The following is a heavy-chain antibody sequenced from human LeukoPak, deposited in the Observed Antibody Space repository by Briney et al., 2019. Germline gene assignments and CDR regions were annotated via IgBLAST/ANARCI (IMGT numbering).Heavy chain of an antibody. CDR1: GYSISSGYY. CDR2: IYHSGST. Sequence: SGTLSLTCTVSGYSISSGYYWGWIRQPPGKGLEWIGSIYHSGSTYYNPSLKSRVTISVDTSKNQFSLKLSSVTAADTAVYYCARDVAADAFDIWGQGTMVTVSS. J-gene: IGHJ3*02. V-gene: IGHV4-38-2*02. CDR3: ARDVAADAFDI.